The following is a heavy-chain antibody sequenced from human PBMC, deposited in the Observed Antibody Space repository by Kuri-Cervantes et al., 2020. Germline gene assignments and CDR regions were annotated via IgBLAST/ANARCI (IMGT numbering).Heavy chain of an antibody. CDR1: GFTFSGYY. Sequence: GESLKISCAASGFTFSGYYMSWIRQAPAQGLEWVSSISSSGSNIYYADSVKGRFTVSRDNSKDTLYLQMNSLRAEDTAVYYCARDFHSSSWYWVDWGQGTLVTVSS. D-gene: IGHD6-13*01. CDR2: ISSSGSNI. V-gene: IGHV3-11*04. J-gene: IGHJ4*02. CDR3: ARDFHSSSWYWVD.